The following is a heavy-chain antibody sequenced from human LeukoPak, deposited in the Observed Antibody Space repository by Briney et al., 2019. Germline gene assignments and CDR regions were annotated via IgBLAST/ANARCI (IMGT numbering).Heavy chain of an antibody. CDR3: AKAPPGGIYYYYMDV. V-gene: IGHV4-4*07. CDR2: IYTSGST. J-gene: IGHJ6*03. CDR1: GGSISSYY. Sequence: SETLSLTCTVSGGSISSYYWSWIRQPAGKGLEWIGRIYTSGSTNYNPSLKSRVTMSVDTSKNQFSLKLSSVTAADTAVYYCAKAPPGGIYYYYMDVWGKGTTVTVSS. D-gene: IGHD3-16*01.